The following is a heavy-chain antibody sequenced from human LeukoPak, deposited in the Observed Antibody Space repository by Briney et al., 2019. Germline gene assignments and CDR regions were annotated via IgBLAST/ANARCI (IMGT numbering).Heavy chain of an antibody. CDR2: INHSGST. Sequence: TSETLSLTCAAYGGSFSGYYWSWIRQPPGKGLEWIGEINHSGSTNYNPSLKSRVTISVDTSKNQFSLKLSSVTAADTAVYYCARVAGYYDFWSGYYTGFDYWGQGTLVTVSS. D-gene: IGHD3-3*01. CDR1: GGSFSGYY. J-gene: IGHJ4*02. CDR3: ARVAGYYDFWSGYYTGFDY. V-gene: IGHV4-34*01.